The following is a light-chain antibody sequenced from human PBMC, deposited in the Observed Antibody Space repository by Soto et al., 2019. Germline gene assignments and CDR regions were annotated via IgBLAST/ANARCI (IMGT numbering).Light chain of an antibody. V-gene: IGKV3-20*01. CDR3: QQYGGPRT. CDR1: QHIYSTY. CDR2: DTS. Sequence: EIGLTQAPGTLSLSPGERATLSCRASQHIYSTYLAWYQQRPGQDPRLLIYDTSSRATGIPDRFSGSGSGTDFTLTNSRLEPEDVAVYYCQQYGGPRTFGQGTKVDVK. J-gene: IGKJ1*01.